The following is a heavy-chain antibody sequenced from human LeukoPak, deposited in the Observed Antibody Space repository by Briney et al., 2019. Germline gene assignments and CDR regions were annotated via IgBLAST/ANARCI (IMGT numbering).Heavy chain of an antibody. CDR1: GFTFSSYS. J-gene: IGHJ5*02. V-gene: IGHV3-21*01. Sequence: GRSLRLSCAASGFTFSSYSMNWVRQAPGKGLEWVSSISSSSSYIYYADSVKGRFTISRDNAKNSLYLQMNSLRAEDTAVYYCARDRIAVAAVDPWGQGTLVTVSS. D-gene: IGHD6-19*01. CDR3: ARDRIAVAAVDP. CDR2: ISSSSSYI.